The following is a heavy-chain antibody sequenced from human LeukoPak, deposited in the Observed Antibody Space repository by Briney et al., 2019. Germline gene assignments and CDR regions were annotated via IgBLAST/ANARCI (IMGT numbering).Heavy chain of an antibody. V-gene: IGHV4-59*08. CDR2: IYYSGST. Sequence: SSETLSLTCTVSGGSISSYYWSWIRQPPGKGLEWIGYIYYSGSTNYNPSLKSRVTISVDTSKNQFSLKLSSVTAADTAVYYCARLLRYSNYYYYGMDVWGQVTTVTVSS. J-gene: IGHJ6*02. CDR1: GGSISSYY. D-gene: IGHD4-11*01. CDR3: ARLLRYSNYYYYGMDV.